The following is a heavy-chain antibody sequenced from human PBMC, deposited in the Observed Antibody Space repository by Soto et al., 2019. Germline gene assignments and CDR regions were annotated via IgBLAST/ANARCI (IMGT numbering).Heavy chain of an antibody. D-gene: IGHD1-1*01. J-gene: IGHJ4*02. CDR3: ARPGRTLRYYYFDY. V-gene: IGHV4-34*01. CDR2: INHSGST. Sequence: SETLSLTCAVYGGSFSGYYWSWIRQPQGKGLEWIGEINHSGSTNYNPSLKSRVTISVDTSKNQFSLKLSSVTAADTAVYYCARPGRTLRYYYFDYWGQGTLVTVSS. CDR1: GGSFSGYY.